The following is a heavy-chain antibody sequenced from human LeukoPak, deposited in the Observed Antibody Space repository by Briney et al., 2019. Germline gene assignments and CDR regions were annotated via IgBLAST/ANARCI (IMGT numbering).Heavy chain of an antibody. D-gene: IGHD3-16*01. V-gene: IGHV1-18*01. J-gene: IGHJ4*02. CDR3: ARDRGYDYVCGALGRFDY. CDR2: ISAYNGNT. CDR1: GYTFTSYG. Sequence: GASVKVSCKASGYTFTSYGISWVRQAPGQGLEWMGWISAYNGNTNYAQKLQGRLTMTTDTSTSTAYMELRSLRSDDTAVYYCARDRGYDYVCGALGRFDYWGQGTLVTVSS.